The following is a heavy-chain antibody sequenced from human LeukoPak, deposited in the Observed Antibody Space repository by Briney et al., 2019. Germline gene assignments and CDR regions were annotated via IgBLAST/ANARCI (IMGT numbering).Heavy chain of an antibody. J-gene: IGHJ4*02. CDR3: ARGQSLNDY. Sequence: GASVKVSCKASGYTFTEYYMHWVRQAPGQGLEWMGWINPNSGGANYAENFQGRVTMTRDTSISTAYMELSSLRYDETALYYCARGQSLNDYWGQGTLVTVSS. CDR2: INPNSGGA. V-gene: IGHV1-2*02. CDR1: GYTFTEYY.